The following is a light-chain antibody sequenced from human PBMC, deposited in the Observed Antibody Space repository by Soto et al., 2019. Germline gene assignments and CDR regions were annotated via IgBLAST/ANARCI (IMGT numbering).Light chain of an antibody. V-gene: IGKV3-11*01. J-gene: IGKJ4*01. CDR1: QNVRTF. CDR2: DAS. Sequence: DIILTQSPDTLSLSPGERATLSCRASQNVRTFLAWYQQKPGQAPRLLISDASYRATGIPPRFSGSGSGTDFTLTISSLEPDDFAVYYCLQRSDWPLTFGGGSKVEI. CDR3: LQRSDWPLT.